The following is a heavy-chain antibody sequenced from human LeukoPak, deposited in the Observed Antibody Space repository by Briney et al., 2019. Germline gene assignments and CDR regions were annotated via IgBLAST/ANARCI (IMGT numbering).Heavy chain of an antibody. Sequence: GGSLRLSCAASGFTFSSYAMSWVRQAPGKGLEWVSSISSSSSYIYYADSVKGRFTISRDNSKNTLYLQMNSLRAEDTAVYYCAREGDFWSGYAPSGYGMDVWGQGTTVTVSS. J-gene: IGHJ6*02. D-gene: IGHD3-3*01. CDR1: GFTFSSYA. CDR3: AREGDFWSGYAPSGYGMDV. V-gene: IGHV3-21*01. CDR2: ISSSSSYI.